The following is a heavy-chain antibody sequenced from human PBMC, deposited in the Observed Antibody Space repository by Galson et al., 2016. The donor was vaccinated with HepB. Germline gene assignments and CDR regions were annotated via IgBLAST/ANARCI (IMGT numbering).Heavy chain of an antibody. CDR1: GFTFNSYT. Sequence: SLRLSCAASGFTFNSYTMSWVRQAPGKGLEWVSGITNGGDTTYYADSVRGRFTTSRDNSKNTLYLQVNSLRADDTAVYYCAKLGGDSGSPYWGHGTLVTVSS. J-gene: IGHJ4*01. V-gene: IGHV3-23*01. D-gene: IGHD5-12*01. CDR2: ITNGGDTT. CDR3: AKLGGDSGSPY.